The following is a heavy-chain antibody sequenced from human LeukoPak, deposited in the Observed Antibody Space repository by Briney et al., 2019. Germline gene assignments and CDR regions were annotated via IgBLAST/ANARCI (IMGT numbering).Heavy chain of an antibody. Sequence: GSLRLSCAASGFTFSSYAMSCVRQAPGEGLEWVSSISGIGDNTYYADSVKGRFTISRDNSKNTLYLQMNSLRDEDTAVYYCAKDEASGYGLGVGYYYYMDVWGKGATVTVSS. CDR1: GFTFSSYA. V-gene: IGHV3-23*01. D-gene: IGHD5-12*01. J-gene: IGHJ6*03. CDR3: AKDEASGYGLGVGYYYYMDV. CDR2: ISGIGDNT.